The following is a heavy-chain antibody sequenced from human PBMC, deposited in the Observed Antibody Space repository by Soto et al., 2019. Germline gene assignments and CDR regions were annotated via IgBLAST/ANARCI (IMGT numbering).Heavy chain of an antibody. CDR3: AKVAERSMITFGGVIAD. D-gene: IGHD3-16*02. CDR2: ISFDEKIQ. V-gene: IGHV3-30*18. Sequence: QVQVVESGEGVVQPGRTLRLSCAASGFTFNTYGMHWVRQAPGKGLEWVAVISFDEKIQYYADSVKGRFTISRDNSKNTMSLQMDSLRPEDTAVYYCAKVAERSMITFGGVIADWGQGTLVTVSS. CDR1: GFTFNTYG. J-gene: IGHJ4*02.